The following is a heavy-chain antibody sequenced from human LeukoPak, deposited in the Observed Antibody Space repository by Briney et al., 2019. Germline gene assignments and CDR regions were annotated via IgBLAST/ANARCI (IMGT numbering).Heavy chain of an antibody. CDR2: INPNSGGT. D-gene: IGHD2-15*01. V-gene: IGHV1-2*02. J-gene: IGHJ3*02. Sequence: ASVKVSCKASGYTFTGYYMHWVRQAPGQGLEWMGWINPNSGGTNCAQKFQGRVTMTRDTSISTAYMELSRLRSDDTAVYYCAREGRCSGGSCYLGAFDIWGQGTMVTVSS. CDR1: GYTFTGYY. CDR3: AREGRCSGGSCYLGAFDI.